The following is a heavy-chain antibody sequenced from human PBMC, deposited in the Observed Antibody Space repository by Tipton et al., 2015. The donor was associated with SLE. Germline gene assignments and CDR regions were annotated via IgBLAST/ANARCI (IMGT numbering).Heavy chain of an antibody. CDR2: IYSSGST. CDR1: GGSISSGTYY. V-gene: IGHV4-61*02. Sequence: TLSLTCTVSGGSISSGTYYWSWIRQPAGKGLEWIGRIYSSGSTHYSPSLRSRLTTSVDTSKNQFSLKLSSVTAADTAVYYCARSYNGNWRYWYFDLWGRGTLVTVSS. D-gene: IGHD4-23*01. CDR3: ARSYNGNWRYWYFDL. J-gene: IGHJ2*01.